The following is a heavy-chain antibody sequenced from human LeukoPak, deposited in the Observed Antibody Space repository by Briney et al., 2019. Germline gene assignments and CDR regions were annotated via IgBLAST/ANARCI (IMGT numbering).Heavy chain of an antibody. Sequence: GGSLRLSCAASGFTFSSYWMSWVRQTPGKGLEWLANIKQDGSERYYVDSVKGRFTISRDNAKNSLYLQMNSLRAEDTAVYYCAKEAPLSPAHFDYWGQGTLVTVSS. D-gene: IGHD2-2*01. V-gene: IGHV3-7*01. CDR2: IKQDGSER. CDR1: GFTFSSYW. J-gene: IGHJ4*02. CDR3: AKEAPLSPAHFDY.